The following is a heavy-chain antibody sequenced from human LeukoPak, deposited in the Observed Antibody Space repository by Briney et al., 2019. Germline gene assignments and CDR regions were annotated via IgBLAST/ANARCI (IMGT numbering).Heavy chain of an antibody. V-gene: IGHV3-66*01. CDR3: ARVGGANYYFDY. Sequence: GGSLRLSCAASGFTVSTNYMSWVRQAPGKGLEWVSVIYSGGSSFYADSVKGRFTISRDNSKNTLYLQMNSLRAEDTAVYCCARVGGANYYFDYWGQGTLVTVSS. J-gene: IGHJ4*02. D-gene: IGHD4/OR15-4a*01. CDR2: IYSGGSS. CDR1: GFTVSTNY.